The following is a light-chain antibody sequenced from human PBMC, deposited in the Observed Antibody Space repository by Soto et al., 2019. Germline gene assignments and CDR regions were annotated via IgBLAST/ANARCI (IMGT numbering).Light chain of an antibody. J-gene: IGKJ1*01. CDR1: QSLIHSDGSTY. Sequence: DVVMTQSPLSLPVTLGQPASISCRSSQSLIHSDGSTYLNWFQQRPGQSPRRLIYEVSDRDSGGPDRFSGSGSGAHFTLKISRVEAEYVGVYYCMQGTHWPWTFGRGTEVESK. V-gene: IGKV2-30*02. CDR3: MQGTHWPWT. CDR2: EVS.